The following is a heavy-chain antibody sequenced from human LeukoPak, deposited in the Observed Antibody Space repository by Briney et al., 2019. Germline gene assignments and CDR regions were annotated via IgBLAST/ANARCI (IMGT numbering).Heavy chain of an antibody. CDR1: GYTFTSYG. V-gene: IGHV1-18*01. CDR3: ARDLPAERGHVLRYFDWLFGSSDQGTYYFDY. J-gene: IGHJ4*02. D-gene: IGHD3-9*01. Sequence: GASVKVSCKASGYTFTSYGISWVRQAPGQGLEWVGWISAYNGNTNYAQKLQGRVTMTTDTSTSTAYMELRSLRSDDTAVYYCARDLPAERGHVLRYFDWLFGSSDQGTYYFDYWGQGTLVTVSS. CDR2: ISAYNGNT.